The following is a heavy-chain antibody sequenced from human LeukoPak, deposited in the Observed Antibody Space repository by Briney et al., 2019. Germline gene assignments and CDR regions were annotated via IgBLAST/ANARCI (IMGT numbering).Heavy chain of an antibody. J-gene: IGHJ4*02. Sequence: GGSLRLSCAASGFTVSSNYMSWVRQAPGKGLEWVSVIYSGGSTYYADSVEGRFTISRDNSKNTLYLQMNSLRAEDTAVYYCASTSIGDGSYVAYWGQGTLVTVSS. CDR3: ASTSIGDGSYVAY. V-gene: IGHV3-66*01. CDR2: IYSGGST. CDR1: GFTVSSNY. D-gene: IGHD1-26*01.